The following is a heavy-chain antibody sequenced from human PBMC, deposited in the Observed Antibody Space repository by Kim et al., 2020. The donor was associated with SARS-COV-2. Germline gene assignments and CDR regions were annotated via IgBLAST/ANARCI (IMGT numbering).Heavy chain of an antibody. CDR3: AKAQYSSSSVSDY. D-gene: IGHD6-6*01. J-gene: IGHJ4*02. Sequence: YANSVKGRFTISRDNAKNSLYLQMNSLRAEDTALYYCAKAQYSSSSVSDYWGQGTLVTVSS. V-gene: IGHV3-9*01.